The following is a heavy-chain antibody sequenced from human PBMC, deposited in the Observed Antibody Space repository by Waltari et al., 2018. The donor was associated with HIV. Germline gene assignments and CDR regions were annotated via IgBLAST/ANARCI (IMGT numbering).Heavy chain of an antibody. V-gene: IGHV1-46*01. CDR2: INPSSGRT. CDR3: TRDYYDSTDYYPRYYFTMDV. Sequence: QVQLVQSGADVTKPGASAKLSCTASGYTFTRYFIHWVRQAPGQGLEWMGIINPSSGRTSFAEKFQGRVTMTTTASTSTVYMQLGGLTSEDTAVYFCTRDYYDSTDYYPRYYFTMDVWGQGTTVTVSS. D-gene: IGHD3-22*01. J-gene: IGHJ6*02. CDR1: GYTFTRYF.